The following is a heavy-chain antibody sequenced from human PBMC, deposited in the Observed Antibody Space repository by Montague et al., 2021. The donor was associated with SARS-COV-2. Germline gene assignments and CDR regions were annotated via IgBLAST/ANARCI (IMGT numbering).Heavy chain of an antibody. CDR3: ARRSRVVTAIWALRTGLSSWFDP. CDR1: GGTAITDTHY. CDR2: INHSGST. J-gene: IGHJ5*02. Sequence: SETLSLTCSASGGTAITDTHYWGWVRQPPGRGLEWIGEINHSGSTNYXPSLKSRVTISVDTSKNQFSLKLSSVTAADTAVYYCARRSRVVTAIWALRTGLSSWFDPWGQGTLVTVSS. V-gene: IGHV4-39*07. D-gene: IGHD2-21*02.